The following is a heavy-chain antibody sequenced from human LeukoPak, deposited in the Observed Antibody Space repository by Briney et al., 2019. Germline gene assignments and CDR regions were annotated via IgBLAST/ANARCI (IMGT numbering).Heavy chain of an antibody. CDR1: GGSISSYY. D-gene: IGHD6-19*01. Sequence: SETLSFTCTVSGGSISSYYWSWIRQPPGKGLEWIGYIYFSGSTNYNPSLKSRVTISVDTSKNQFSLKLSSVTAADTAVYYCARDVGSGWYHFDYWGQGTLVTVSS. CDR3: ARDVGSGWYHFDY. CDR2: IYFSGST. J-gene: IGHJ4*02. V-gene: IGHV4-59*01.